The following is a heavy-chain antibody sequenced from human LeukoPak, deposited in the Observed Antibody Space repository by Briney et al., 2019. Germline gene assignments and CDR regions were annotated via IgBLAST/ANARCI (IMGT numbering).Heavy chain of an antibody. CDR3: ARDWERGYSYRFDY. CDR2: ISSSGSTI. D-gene: IGHD5-18*01. V-gene: IGHV3-48*03. CDR1: GFTFSSYE. Sequence: GGSLRLSCAASGFTFSSYEMNWVRQAPGKGLEWVSYISSSGSTIYYADSVKGRFTISRDNAKNSLYLQMNSLRAEDTAVYYCARDWERGYSYRFDYWGQGTLVTVSS. J-gene: IGHJ4*02.